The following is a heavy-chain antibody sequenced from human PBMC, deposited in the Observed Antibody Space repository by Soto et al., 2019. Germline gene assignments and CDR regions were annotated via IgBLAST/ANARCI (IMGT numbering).Heavy chain of an antibody. Sequence: PSETLSLTCAVYGGSFSGYYWSWIRQPPGKGLEWIGEINHSGSTNYNPSLKSRVTISVDTSKNQFSLKLSSVTAADTAVYYCAREQAVAGPQTPGKDLTNKYYFEYWGQGTLVTVSS. CDR2: INHSGST. D-gene: IGHD6-19*01. J-gene: IGHJ4*02. CDR1: GGSFSGYY. V-gene: IGHV4-34*01. CDR3: AREQAVAGPQTPGKDLTNKYYFEY.